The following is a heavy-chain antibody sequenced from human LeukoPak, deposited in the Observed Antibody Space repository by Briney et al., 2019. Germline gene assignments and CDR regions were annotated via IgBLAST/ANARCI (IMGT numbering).Heavy chain of an antibody. CDR2: ISYDGSNK. Sequence: PGRSLRLSCAVSGFTFSSYGMHWVRQAPGKGLEWVAVISYDGSNKYYADSVKGRFTISRDNSKNTLYLQVNSLRAEDTAVYYCAKDGAMVGPMDVWGQGTTVTVSS. J-gene: IGHJ6*02. CDR3: AKDGAMVGPMDV. D-gene: IGHD3-10*02. CDR1: GFTFSSYG. V-gene: IGHV3-30*18.